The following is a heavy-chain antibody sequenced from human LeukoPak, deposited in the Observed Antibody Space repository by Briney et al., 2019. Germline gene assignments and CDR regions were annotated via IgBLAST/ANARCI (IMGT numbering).Heavy chain of an antibody. Sequence: GGSLRLSCAASGFTFSSYDMHWVRQATGKGLEWVSAIGTAGDTYYPGSVKGRFTISRENAKNSLYLQMNSLRAGDTAVYYCARETKYSGSYYLPYYYYGMDVWGQGTTVTVSS. D-gene: IGHD1-26*01. J-gene: IGHJ6*02. CDR2: IGTAGDT. V-gene: IGHV3-13*01. CDR3: ARETKYSGSYYLPYYYYGMDV. CDR1: GFTFSSYD.